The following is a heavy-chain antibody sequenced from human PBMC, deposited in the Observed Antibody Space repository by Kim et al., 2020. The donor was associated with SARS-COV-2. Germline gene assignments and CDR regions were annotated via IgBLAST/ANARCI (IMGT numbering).Heavy chain of an antibody. CDR2: ISSSGSTI. J-gene: IGHJ4*02. Sequence: GGSLRLSCAASGFTFSDYYMSWIRQAPGKGLEWVSYISSSGSTIYYADSVKGRFTISRDNAKNSLYLQMNSLRAEDTAVYYCARDRVGWFGELSRPTLFDYWGQGTLVTVSS. D-gene: IGHD3-10*01. CDR3: ARDRVGWFGELSRPTLFDY. V-gene: IGHV3-11*04. CDR1: GFTFSDYY.